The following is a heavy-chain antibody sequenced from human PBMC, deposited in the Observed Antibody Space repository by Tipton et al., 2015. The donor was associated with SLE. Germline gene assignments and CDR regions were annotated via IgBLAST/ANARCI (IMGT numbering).Heavy chain of an antibody. CDR2: INWNGGST. V-gene: IGHV3-20*04. Sequence: SLRLSCAALGFTFEDYGMSWVRQAPVKGLEWASGINWNGGSTGYADSVKGRFTISRDNAKNSLYLQMNSLRAEDTALYYCARAVDCGGDCYSFDYWGQGTLVTVSS. J-gene: IGHJ4*02. D-gene: IGHD2-21*01. CDR1: GFTFEDYG. CDR3: ARAVDCGGDCYSFDY.